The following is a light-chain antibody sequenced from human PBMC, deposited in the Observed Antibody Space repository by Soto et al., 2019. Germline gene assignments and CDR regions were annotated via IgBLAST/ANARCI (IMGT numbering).Light chain of an antibody. CDR1: QSVGSNY. Sequence: EKVLEQFPGTLSLFPGEMATLSCRASQSVGSNYLAWYQQRPGQPPNLLIFGASHRAPDIPDRFSGSGSGTDFTLTISRLEPEDFAVYYCQQYGSSIQTFGQGTKVDIK. J-gene: IGKJ1*01. V-gene: IGKV3-20*01. CDR2: GAS. CDR3: QQYGSSIQT.